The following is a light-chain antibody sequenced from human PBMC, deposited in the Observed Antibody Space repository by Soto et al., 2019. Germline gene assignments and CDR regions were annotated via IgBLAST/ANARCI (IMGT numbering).Light chain of an antibody. J-gene: IGKJ2*01. CDR1: QGVDRH. CDR2: GAS. Sequence: EIVLTQSPGTLSLSPGERATLSCRASQGVDRHLHWYQQKPGRAPRLLIYGASARATGIPARFTGSGSGTEFTLTISSLQSEDIAVYYCQQSHNWYTFGQGTKVDIK. V-gene: IGKV3-15*01. CDR3: QQSHNWYT.